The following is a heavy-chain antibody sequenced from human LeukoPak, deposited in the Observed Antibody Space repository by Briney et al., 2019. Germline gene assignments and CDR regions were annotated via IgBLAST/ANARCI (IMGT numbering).Heavy chain of an antibody. J-gene: IGHJ4*02. CDR3: ARPNVDSSGYWSYFDY. CDR2: INPNSGGT. CDR1: GYTFTGYY. Sequence: GASVKVSCKASGYTFTGYYMHWVRQAPGQGLEWMGRINPNSGGTNYAQKFQGRVTMTMDTSISTAYMELSRLRSDDTAVYYCARPNVDSSGYWSYFDYWGQGTLVPVSS. D-gene: IGHD3-22*01. V-gene: IGHV1-2*06.